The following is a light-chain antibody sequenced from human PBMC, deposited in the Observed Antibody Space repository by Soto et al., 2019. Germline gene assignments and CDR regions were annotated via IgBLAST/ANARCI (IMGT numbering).Light chain of an antibody. J-gene: IGLJ3*02. CDR2: EVT. V-gene: IGLV2-8*01. CDR1: SSDVGGYNY. Sequence: QSELTQPPSASGSPGQSVTISCTGTSSDVGGYNYVSWYQQYPGRAPKLMIYEVTKRPSGVPDRFSGSKSGNTASLTVSGLQAEDEADYYCSSYAASNNFYFVFGGGTKVTVL. CDR3: SSYAASNNFYFV.